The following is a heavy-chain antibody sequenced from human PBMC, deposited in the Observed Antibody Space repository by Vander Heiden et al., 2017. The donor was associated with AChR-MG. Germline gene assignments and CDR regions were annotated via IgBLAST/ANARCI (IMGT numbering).Heavy chain of an antibody. D-gene: IGHD4-17*01. V-gene: IGHV2-70*04. CDR2: IHWDDEK. CDR3: ALADDYGDYGGFDP. J-gene: IGHJ5*02. CDR1: GFSLNTNGMR. Sequence: QATLKESGPALVNPTQTLTLTCTPSGFSLNTNGMRVSWIRQPPGKALEWLARIHWDDEKFYSTSLKTRLTISKDTSKNQVVLTMTNMDPVDTATYYCALADDYGDYGGFDPWGQGTLVTVSS.